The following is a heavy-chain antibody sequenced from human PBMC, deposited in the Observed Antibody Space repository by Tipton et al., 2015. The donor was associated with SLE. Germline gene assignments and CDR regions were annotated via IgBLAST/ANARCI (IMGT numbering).Heavy chain of an antibody. Sequence: TLSLTCTVSGGSISSYYWSWIRQPPGKGLEWIGYIYYSGSTYYNPSLKSRVTISVDTSKNQFSLKLSSVTAADTAVYYCARDGARAFDIWGQGTMVTVSS. CDR2: IYYSGST. CDR1: GGSISSYY. V-gene: IGHV4-59*12. CDR3: ARDGARAFDI. J-gene: IGHJ3*02. D-gene: IGHD3-16*01.